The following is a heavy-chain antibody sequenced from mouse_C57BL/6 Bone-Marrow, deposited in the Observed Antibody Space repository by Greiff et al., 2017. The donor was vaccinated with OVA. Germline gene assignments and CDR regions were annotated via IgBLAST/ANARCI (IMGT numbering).Heavy chain of an antibody. CDR1: GYTFTDYE. J-gene: IGHJ2*01. D-gene: IGHD4-1*01. CDR2: IDPETGGT. CDR3: TRSNWDVGAY. Sequence: VQLQQSGAELVRPGASVTLSCKASGYTFTDYEMHWVKQTPVHGLEWIGAIDPETGGTSYNQKFKGKAILTADKSSSTAYMELRSLTSEDSAVYYCTRSNWDVGAYWGQGTTLTVSS. V-gene: IGHV1-15*01.